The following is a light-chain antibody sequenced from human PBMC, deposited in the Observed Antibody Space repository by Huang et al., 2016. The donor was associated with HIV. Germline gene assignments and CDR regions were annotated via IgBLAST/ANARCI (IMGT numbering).Light chain of an antibody. J-gene: IGKJ1*01. Sequence: EIVMTQSPATLSVSPGDRATLSCRASQGVSNNIAWYQQKPGQTPRLLIHGASTRATGIAAKFSGRESGTDFTLTITSLQPEDSAVYYCQHYNNWPPWTFGPGTQVEI. CDR2: GAS. CDR3: QHYNNWPPWT. V-gene: IGKV3D-15*01. CDR1: QGVSNN.